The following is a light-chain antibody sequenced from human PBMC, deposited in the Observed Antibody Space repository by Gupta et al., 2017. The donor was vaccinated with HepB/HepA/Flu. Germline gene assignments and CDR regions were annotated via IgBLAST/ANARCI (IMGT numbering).Light chain of an antibody. J-gene: IGLJ1*01. CDR1: RYKMGRSK. CDR3: ATWDDSLDAHI. Sequence: SVLTQPPSASAAPGQRVTILCSGSRYKMGRSKVDWYQQLPETAPNLVIYNSDQRPSGVPDRFSGSKSGTSASLAISGLQSEDEADYYCATWDDSLDAHIFGPGTKVTVL. V-gene: IGLV1-44*01. CDR2: NSD.